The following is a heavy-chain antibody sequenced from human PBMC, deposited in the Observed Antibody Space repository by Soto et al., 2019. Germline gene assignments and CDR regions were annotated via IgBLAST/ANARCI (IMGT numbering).Heavy chain of an antibody. V-gene: IGHV1-46*01. CDR1: GYTFTSYY. CDR3: ARDSGFVAVAGTGPPPFDY. D-gene: IGHD6-19*01. CDR2: INPSGGST. Sequence: GASVKVSCKASGYTFTSYYMHWGRQAPGQGLEWMGIINPSGGSTSYAQKFQGRVTMTRDTSTSTVYMELSSLRSEDTAVYYCARDSGFVAVAGTGPPPFDYWGQGTLVTVSS. J-gene: IGHJ4*02.